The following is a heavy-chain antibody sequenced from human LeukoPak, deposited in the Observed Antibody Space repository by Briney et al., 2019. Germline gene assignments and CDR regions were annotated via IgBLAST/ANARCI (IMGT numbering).Heavy chain of an antibody. Sequence: SPSETLSLTCTVSGGSISSSSYYWGWIRQPPGKGLEWIGSIYYSGSTYYNPSLKSRVTISVDTSKNQFSLKLSSVTAADTAVYYCARPAAPYYYYYYMDVWGKGTTVTISS. D-gene: IGHD2-2*01. CDR1: GGSISSSSYY. J-gene: IGHJ6*03. V-gene: IGHV4-39*01. CDR2: IYYSGST. CDR3: ARPAAPYYYYYYMDV.